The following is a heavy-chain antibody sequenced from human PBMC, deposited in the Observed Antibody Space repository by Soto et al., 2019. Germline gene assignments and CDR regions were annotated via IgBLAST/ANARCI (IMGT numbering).Heavy chain of an antibody. Sequence: GGSLRLSCAASGFIFSSFGMHWVRQAPGKWLEWVAHIWYDGSNTYYADSVKGRFTISRDNSRNTVYLQMNSLRAEDTAVYHCVRDLLGSGGHFDYWGQGTPVTVSS. V-gene: IGHV3-33*01. CDR3: VRDLLGSGGHFDY. D-gene: IGHD7-27*01. CDR1: GFIFSSFG. J-gene: IGHJ4*02. CDR2: IWYDGSNT.